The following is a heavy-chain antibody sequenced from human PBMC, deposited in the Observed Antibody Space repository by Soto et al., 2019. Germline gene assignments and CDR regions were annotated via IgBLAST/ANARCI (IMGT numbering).Heavy chain of an antibody. CDR1: GGSINSHY. D-gene: IGHD4-17*01. J-gene: IGHJ6*02. V-gene: IGHV4-59*11. Sequence: AETLSLTCTVSGGSINSHYWSLIRQPPGKGMEWIGYIYYSGTTYYNPSLKSRVTMSVDTSKNQFSLRLSSVTAADAAVYYCARDVAGVRGLSDYGMDVWGQGTTVTVSS. CDR2: IYYSGTT. CDR3: ARDVAGVRGLSDYGMDV.